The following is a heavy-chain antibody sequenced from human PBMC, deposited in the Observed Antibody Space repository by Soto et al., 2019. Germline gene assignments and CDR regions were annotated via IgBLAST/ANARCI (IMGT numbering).Heavy chain of an antibody. CDR1: GFTLSTYT. CDR3: ARVKPGVATRSAFDI. CDR2: IRTSSDAA. J-gene: IGHJ3*02. Sequence: EVQLVESGGGLAQPGGSLRVSCAASGFTLSTYTINWVRQAPGKGLEWISDIRTSSDAAYYADSVKGRVTISRDNAKNSVHLQMNSLRDEDTAVYYCARVKPGVATRSAFDIWGQGTIVTVSS. V-gene: IGHV3-48*02. D-gene: IGHD6-6*01.